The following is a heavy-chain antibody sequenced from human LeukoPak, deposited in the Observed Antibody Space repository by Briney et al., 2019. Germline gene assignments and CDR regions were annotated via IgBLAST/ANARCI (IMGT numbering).Heavy chain of an antibody. Sequence: SETVSLTCTVSGGSIINHFWSWIRQPPGKGLEWIGYIYHSGTISYNPSLKSRVAISVDTSKNQYSPRLISMTPADTAVYYCARGGDGYNFGDYWGQGILVTVSS. CDR2: IYHSGTI. D-gene: IGHD5-24*01. V-gene: IGHV4-59*11. CDR3: ARGGDGYNFGDY. J-gene: IGHJ4*02. CDR1: GGSIINHF.